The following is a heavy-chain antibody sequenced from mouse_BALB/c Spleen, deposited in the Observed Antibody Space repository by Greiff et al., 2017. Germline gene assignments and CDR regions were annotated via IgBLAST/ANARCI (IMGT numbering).Heavy chain of an antibody. CDR3: ARGEGDVGYFDY. J-gene: IGHJ2*01. D-gene: IGHD3-3*01. CDR1: GYAFTNYL. Sequence: VQLQQSGAELVRPGTSVKVSCKASGYAFTNYLIEWVKQRPGQGLEWIGVINPGSGGTNYNEKFKGKATLTADKSSSTAYMQLSSLTSDDSAVYFCARGEGDVGYFDYWGQGTTLTVSS. CDR2: INPGSGGT. V-gene: IGHV1-54*03.